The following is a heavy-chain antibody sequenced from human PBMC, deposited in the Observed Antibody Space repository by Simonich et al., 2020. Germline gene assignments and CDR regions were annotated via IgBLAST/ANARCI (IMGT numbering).Heavy chain of an antibody. V-gene: IGHV1-46*01. CDR1: GYNFTSYY. CDR2: INPRGGST. D-gene: IGHD1-26*01. J-gene: IGHJ6*02. Sequence: QVQLVQSGDEVKKPGASVKVSCKASGYNFTSYYMHWVRQSPGQGLEGMGIINPRGGSTSYAQKFQGRGTMTRDTSTSTVYMELSSLRSEDTAVYYCASADSGSYWGYYYYYYGMDVWGQGTTVTVSS. CDR3: ASADSGSYWGYYYYYYGMDV.